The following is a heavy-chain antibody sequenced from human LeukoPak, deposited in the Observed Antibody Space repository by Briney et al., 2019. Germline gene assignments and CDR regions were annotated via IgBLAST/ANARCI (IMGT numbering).Heavy chain of an antibody. J-gene: IGHJ4*02. Sequence: SVKVSCKASGGTFSSYAISWVRQAPGQGLEWMGGIIPIFGIANYAQKFQGRVTITADKSTSTAYMELSSLRSEDTAVYYCARDVDTAPDFDYWGQGTLVTVSS. CDR1: GGTFSSYA. D-gene: IGHD5-18*01. V-gene: IGHV1-69*10. CDR2: IIPIFGIA. CDR3: ARDVDTAPDFDY.